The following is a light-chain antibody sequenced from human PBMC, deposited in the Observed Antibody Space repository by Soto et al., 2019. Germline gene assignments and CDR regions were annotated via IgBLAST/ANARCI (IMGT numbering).Light chain of an antibody. V-gene: IGKV3-15*01. CDR3: QQYNKLPDT. CDR2: VTS. Sequence: EIVMTQSPVSLSVSPGESAALTCRASQSVGRCFAWYQQKPGQAPRVLIYVTSTWPSGVPARFSGSGSGTDFTLTISSLQSEDFAVYYCQQYNKLPDTFGQGTRLEIK. CDR1: QSVGRC. J-gene: IGKJ2*01.